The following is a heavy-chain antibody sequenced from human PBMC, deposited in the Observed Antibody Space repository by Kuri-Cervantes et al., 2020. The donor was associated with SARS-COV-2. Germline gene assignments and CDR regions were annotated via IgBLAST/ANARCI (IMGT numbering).Heavy chain of an antibody. CDR3: ARWGPVDSATSYYYYGMDV. Sequence: GESLKISCAASGFTFSSYAMHWVRQAPGKGLEWVAVISYDGSNKYYADSVKGRFTISRDNSKNTLYLQMNSLRAEDTAVCYCARWGPVDSATSYYYYGMDVWGQGTTVTVSS. J-gene: IGHJ6*02. CDR2: ISYDGSNK. V-gene: IGHV3-30-3*01. CDR1: GFTFSSYA. D-gene: IGHD5-18*01.